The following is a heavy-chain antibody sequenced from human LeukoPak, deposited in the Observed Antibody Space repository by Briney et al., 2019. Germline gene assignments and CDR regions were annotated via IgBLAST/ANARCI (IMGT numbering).Heavy chain of an antibody. CDR2: ISSSGSTI. CDR1: GFTVSRDG. V-gene: IGHV3-48*01. D-gene: IGHD3-9*01. J-gene: IGHJ3*02. CDR3: AKGGPYDILTGKNVFDI. Sequence: GGSLRLSCVASGFTVSRDGMNWVRQAPGKGLEGLSYISSSGSTIYYADSVKGRFTISRDNAKNSLYLQMNNLRAEDTAVYYCAKGGPYDILTGKNVFDIWGQGTTVTVSS.